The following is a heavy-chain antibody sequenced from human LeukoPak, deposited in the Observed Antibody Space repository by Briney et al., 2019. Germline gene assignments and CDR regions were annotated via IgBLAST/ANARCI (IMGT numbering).Heavy chain of an antibody. V-gene: IGHV6-1*01. D-gene: IGHD3-22*01. J-gene: IGHJ4*02. CDR3: VRGEDSSGYFYSIG. CDR1: GDSVSINSAA. CDR2: TYYRSKWYY. Sequence: SQTLSLTCAISGDSVSINSAAWNWIRQSPSRGLEWLARTYYRSKWYYDYAVSVKSRITISPDTSKNQFSLQLNSVTPEDTAVYYCVRGEDSSGYFYSIGWGQGTLVTVSS.